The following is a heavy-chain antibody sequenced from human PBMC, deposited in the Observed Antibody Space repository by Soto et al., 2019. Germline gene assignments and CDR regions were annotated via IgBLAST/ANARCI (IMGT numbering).Heavy chain of an antibody. Sequence: QVPLVESGGGVVQPGRSLRVSCAASGFTFCTYGMHWVRQAPGKGLEWVALIWYDGSNKYYADSVKGRFTFSRDNSKNTVYLQINSLRAEDTAVYYCAREERCSGGACYAGSWGQGTLVTVSS. D-gene: IGHD2-15*01. CDR1: GFTFCTYG. J-gene: IGHJ5*02. CDR3: AREERCSGGACYAGS. CDR2: IWYDGSNK. V-gene: IGHV3-33*01.